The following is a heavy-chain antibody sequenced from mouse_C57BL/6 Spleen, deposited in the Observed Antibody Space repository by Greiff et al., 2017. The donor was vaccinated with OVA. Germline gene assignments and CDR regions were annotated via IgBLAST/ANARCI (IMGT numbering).Heavy chain of an antibody. J-gene: IGHJ4*01. CDR1: GFSFNTYA. D-gene: IGHD4-1*02. CDR3: VRRQLGDYAMDY. CDR2: IRSKSNNYAT. Sequence: EVHLVESGGGLVQPKGSLKLSCAASGFSFNTYAMNWVRQAPGKGLEWVARIRSKSNNYATYYADSVKDRFTISRDDSESMLYLQMNNLKTEDTAMYYCVRRQLGDYAMDYWGQGTSVTVSS. V-gene: IGHV10-1*01.